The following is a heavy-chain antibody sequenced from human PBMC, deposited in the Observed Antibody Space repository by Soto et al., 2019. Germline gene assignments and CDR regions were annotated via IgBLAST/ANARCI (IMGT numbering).Heavy chain of an antibody. J-gene: IGHJ3*02. CDR2: MWYDGTNK. D-gene: IGHD3-16*01. CDR3: ARDATFGTKGGSFDI. Sequence: XESLRLSCAASGFTVRIYSMHWVRQSPGKGLEWVAVMWYDGTNKYYGESVKGRFTISRDNSENTLYLQMNSLRVEDTAVYYCARDATFGTKGGSFDIWGHGTLVTVSS. CDR1: GFTVRIYS. V-gene: IGHV3-33*01.